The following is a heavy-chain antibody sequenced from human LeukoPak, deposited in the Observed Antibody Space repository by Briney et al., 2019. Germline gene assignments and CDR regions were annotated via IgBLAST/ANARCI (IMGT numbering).Heavy chain of an antibody. CDR1: GGSISSYY. Sequence: SETLSLTCAVSGGSISSYYWSWIRQTAGKGLEWIERIYASESTNYNPSLKGRVTMSIDTSKNQFSLNLTSVTAADTAVYYCARDQAARAFDYWGQGTLVTVSS. V-gene: IGHV4-4*07. J-gene: IGHJ4*02. CDR2: IYASEST. CDR3: ARDQAARAFDY.